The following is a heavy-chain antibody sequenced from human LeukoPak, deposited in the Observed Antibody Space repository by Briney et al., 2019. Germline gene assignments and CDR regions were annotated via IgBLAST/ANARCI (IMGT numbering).Heavy chain of an antibody. CDR2: ISGSGGST. J-gene: IGHJ4*02. CDR3: AKDLDYYGSGSDPVFDY. D-gene: IGHD3-10*01. Sequence: PAESLRLSCAASGFTFSSYAMSWVRQAPGKGLEWVSAISGSGGSTYYADSVKGRFTISRDNSKNTLYLQMNSLRAEDTAVYYCAKDLDYYGSGSDPVFDYWGQGTLVTVSS. V-gene: IGHV3-23*01. CDR1: GFTFSSYA.